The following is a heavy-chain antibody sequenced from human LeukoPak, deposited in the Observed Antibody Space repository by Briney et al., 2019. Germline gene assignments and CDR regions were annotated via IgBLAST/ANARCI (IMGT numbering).Heavy chain of an antibody. D-gene: IGHD3-16*02. CDR2: INGNGVT. Sequence: SETLSLTCTVSGGSIGFYFWSWIRQSAGKGLEWIGRINGNGVTNNNPSLKSRVTMSVDTSKSQFSLNLRSVTAADTSVYYCVRDELRTTYRFSWDPWGQGILVTV. V-gene: IGHV4-4*07. CDR1: GGSIGFYF. CDR3: VRDELRTTYRFSWDP. J-gene: IGHJ5*02.